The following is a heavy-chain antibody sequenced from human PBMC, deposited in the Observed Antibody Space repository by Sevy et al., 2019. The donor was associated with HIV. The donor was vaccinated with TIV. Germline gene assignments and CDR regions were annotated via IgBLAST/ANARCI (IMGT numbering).Heavy chain of an antibody. CDR1: GGSISSNSYY. J-gene: IGHJ5*02. D-gene: IGHD4-17*01. V-gene: IGHV4-39*01. CDR2: IYYSGTT. Sequence: SETLSLTCTVSGGSISSNSYYWVWIRQPPRKGLEWIGSIYYSGTTYYNPSLKSRVTISIDTSKTQFSLKLSSVTAADTAIFYCARLNYGDYSNYFDPWGQGSLVTVSS. CDR3: ARLNYGDYSNYFDP.